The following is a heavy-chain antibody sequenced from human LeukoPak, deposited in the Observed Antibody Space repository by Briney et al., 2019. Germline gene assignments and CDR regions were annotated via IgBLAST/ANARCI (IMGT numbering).Heavy chain of an antibody. CDR3: ARESFQYYYDSSGYYTPYYFDY. J-gene: IGHJ4*02. Sequence: GASVKVSRKSSGGTLSRYAINWVRQAPGQGLERMGGIIPIYGTANYAQKLQGRVTITTDESTSTAYMELSSLRSEDTDVYYCARESFQYYYDSSGYYTPYYFDYWGQGTLVTVSS. V-gene: IGHV1-69*05. CDR2: IIPIYGTA. CDR1: GGTLSRYA. D-gene: IGHD3-22*01.